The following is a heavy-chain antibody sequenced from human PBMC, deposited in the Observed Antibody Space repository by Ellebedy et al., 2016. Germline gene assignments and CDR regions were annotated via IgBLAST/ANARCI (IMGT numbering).Heavy chain of an antibody. CDR1: GFTFSTYP. CDR2: ITSVSSAT. D-gene: IGHD6-19*01. CDR3: ARVVAGLVGGDY. V-gene: IGHV3-48*02. Sequence: GEFLKISCAASGFTFSTYPMMWVRQAPGKGLEWVSYITSVSSATRYADSVKGRFTISRDNAKNSLYLQMDSLRDEDTAVYYCARVVAGLVGGDYWGQGTLVTVSS. J-gene: IGHJ4*02.